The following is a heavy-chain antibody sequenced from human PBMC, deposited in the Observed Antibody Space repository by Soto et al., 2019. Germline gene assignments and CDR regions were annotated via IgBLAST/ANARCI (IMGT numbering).Heavy chain of an antibody. CDR2: IYRSGNA. CDR3: ARKNDLSRGSFYYSGLEV. Sequence: QLQLQESGPGLVKPSQTLSLTCTVSGGSISSGDSYWSCIRQLPGKGLEWMGYIYRSGNAYYNPSLESRLTISVDTSKNQFSLKLSSVTAADTAVYYCARKNDLSRGSFYYSGLEVWGHGTTVTVSS. D-gene: IGHD3-3*01. V-gene: IGHV4-30-4*08. J-gene: IGHJ6*02. CDR1: GGSISSGDSY.